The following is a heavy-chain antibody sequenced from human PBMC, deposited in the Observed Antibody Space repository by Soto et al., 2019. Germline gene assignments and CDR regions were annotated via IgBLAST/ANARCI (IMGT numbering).Heavy chain of an antibody. CDR3: ARDSSSWYGWFDP. CDR2: ISYDGSNK. V-gene: IGHV3-30-3*01. Sequence: QVQLVESGGGVVQPGRSLRLSCAASGFTFSSYAMHWVRQAPGKGLEWVAVISYDGSNKYYADSVKGRFTISRDNSKNTLYLQMNSLRAEDTAVYYCARDSSSWYGWFDPWGQGTLVTVSS. J-gene: IGHJ5*02. CDR1: GFTFSSYA. D-gene: IGHD6-13*01.